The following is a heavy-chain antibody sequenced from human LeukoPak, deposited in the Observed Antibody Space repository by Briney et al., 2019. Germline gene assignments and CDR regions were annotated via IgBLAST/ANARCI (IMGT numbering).Heavy chain of an antibody. CDR3: ARDPPTFVYGERTPSWYFDL. CDR1: GIIFSSYA. V-gene: IGHV3-33*01. D-gene: IGHD4-17*01. CDR2: IWHDGSNK. Sequence: GGSLRLSCAASGIIFSSYAMQWVRQAPGKGLEWVAVIWHDGSNKYYADSVKGRFTISRDNSQNTLYLQMDSLRVEDTAVYYCARDPPTFVYGERTPSWYFDLWGRGTLVTVSS. J-gene: IGHJ2*01.